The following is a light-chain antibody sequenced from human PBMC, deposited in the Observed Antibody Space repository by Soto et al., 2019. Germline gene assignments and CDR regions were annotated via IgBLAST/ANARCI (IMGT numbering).Light chain of an antibody. Sequence: DIVMTQSPDSLAVSLGERATINCKSSQSVLYSANNKNYLAWYQQKPGQPPKVLIYWASTRESGVPDRVSGSGSGTDFTLTISSLQAEDESVYYCQQYFLSPVTCGGGTSVEI. CDR1: QSVLYSANNKNY. J-gene: IGKJ4*01. CDR2: WAS. CDR3: QQYFLSPVT. V-gene: IGKV4-1*01.